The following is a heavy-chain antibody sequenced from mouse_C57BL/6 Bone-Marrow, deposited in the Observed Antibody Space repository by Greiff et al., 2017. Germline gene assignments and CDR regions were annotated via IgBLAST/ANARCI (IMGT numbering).Heavy chain of an antibody. CDR3: AYYYGSSDY. D-gene: IGHD1-1*01. CDR1: GYTFTSYW. CDR2: IDPSDSYT. V-gene: IGHV1-59*01. Sequence: QVQLQQPGAELVRPGTSVKLSCKASGYTFTSYWMHWVKQRPGQGLEWIGVIDPSDSYTNYNQKFKGKATLTVDTSSSTAYMQLSSLTSEDSAVYYGAYYYGSSDYWGQGTTLTVSS. J-gene: IGHJ2*01.